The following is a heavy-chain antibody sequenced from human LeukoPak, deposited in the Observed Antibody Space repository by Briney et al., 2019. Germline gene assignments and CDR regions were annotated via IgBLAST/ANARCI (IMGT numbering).Heavy chain of an antibody. J-gene: IGHJ6*02. Sequence: PSETLSLTCTVSGGXISSSSYYWGWIRQPPGMGLEWFGSIYYSGSTYYNPSLKSRVTISVDTSKNQFSLKLSSVTAADTAVYYCARHDSSGYYYYYYGMDVWGQGTTVTVSS. CDR1: GGXISSSSYY. CDR3: ARHDSSGYYYYYYGMDV. D-gene: IGHD3-22*01. CDR2: IYYSGST. V-gene: IGHV4-39*01.